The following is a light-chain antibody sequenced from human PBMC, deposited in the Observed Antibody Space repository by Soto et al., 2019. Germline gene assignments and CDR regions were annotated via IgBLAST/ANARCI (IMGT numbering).Light chain of an antibody. CDR3: HQRSHWASMT. V-gene: IGKV3-11*01. Sequence: LTLAPPSLLCAPAERAPISCRASQSVSSYLAWYQQKPGQAPRLLIYDASNRATGIPARFSGSGSGTDFTITISSLEPVDSAAYYCHQRSHWASMTFGQGTRVEIK. CDR1: QSVSSY. CDR2: DAS. J-gene: IGKJ1*01.